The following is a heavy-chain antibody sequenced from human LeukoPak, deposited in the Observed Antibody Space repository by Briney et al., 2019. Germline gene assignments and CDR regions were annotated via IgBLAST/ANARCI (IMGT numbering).Heavy chain of an antibody. CDR2: IIPILGIA. D-gene: IGHD3-10*01. CDR3: ARDPVGGP. Sequence: SVKVSCKASGYTFTGYYMHWVRQAPGQGLEWMGRIIPILGIANYAQKFQGRVTITADKSTSTAYMELSSLRSEDTAVYYCARDPVGGPWGQGTLVTVSS. CDR1: GYTFTGYY. V-gene: IGHV1-69*04. J-gene: IGHJ5*02.